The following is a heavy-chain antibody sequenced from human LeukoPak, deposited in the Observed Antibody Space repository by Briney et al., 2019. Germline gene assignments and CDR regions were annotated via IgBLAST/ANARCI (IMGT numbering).Heavy chain of an antibody. Sequence: GGSLRLSCAASGFTLSNAYMNWARQAPGKGLEWVGRIKPKTDGETTEYAAPVKGRFSISRDDSKNMLYLQMNSLKTEDTAVYYCITPLPYSAQGGQGTLVTVSS. J-gene: IGHJ4*02. CDR3: ITPLPYSAQ. CDR2: IKPKTDGETT. CDR1: GFTLSNAY. D-gene: IGHD2-21*01. V-gene: IGHV3-15*07.